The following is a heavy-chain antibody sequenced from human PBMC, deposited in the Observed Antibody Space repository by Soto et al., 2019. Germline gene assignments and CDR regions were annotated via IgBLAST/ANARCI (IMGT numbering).Heavy chain of an antibody. V-gene: IGHV1-18*01. CDR1: GYTFITYG. CDR3: ARGPTDYYDNSANYFLDY. D-gene: IGHD3-22*01. J-gene: IGHJ4*02. CDR2: ISTYNGNT. Sequence: QVQLVQSGAEVKKPGASVKVSCKASGYTFITYGVSWVRQAPGQGLDWLGWISTYNGNTRYAERLQGRVTMTTDTTPKTAYMELKNLRSDDTAVYYCARGPTDYYDNSANYFLDYWGQGTLVTVSS.